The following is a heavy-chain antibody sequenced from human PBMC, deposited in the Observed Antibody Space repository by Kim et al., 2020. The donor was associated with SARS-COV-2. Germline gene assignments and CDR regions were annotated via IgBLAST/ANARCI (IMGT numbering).Heavy chain of an antibody. V-gene: IGHV3-23*01. CDR3: AKVGLYSGYLYYYGMDV. CDR2: ISGSGGST. D-gene: IGHD5-12*01. Sequence: GGSLRLSCAASGFTFSSYAMSWVRQAPGKGLEWVSAISGSGGSTYYADSVKGRFTISRDNSKNTLYLQMNSLRAEDTAVYYCAKVGLYSGYLYYYGMDVWGQGTTVTVSS. CDR1: GFTFSSYA. J-gene: IGHJ6*02.